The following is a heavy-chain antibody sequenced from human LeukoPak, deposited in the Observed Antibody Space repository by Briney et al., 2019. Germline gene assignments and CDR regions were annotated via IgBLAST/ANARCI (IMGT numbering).Heavy chain of an antibody. Sequence: SETLSLTCTVSGGSISSYYWSWIRQPPGKGLEWIGYIYYSGSTNYNPSLKSRVTISVDTSKNQFSLKLSSVTAADTAVYYCARAIVVVPAAMEIDWFDPWGQGTLVTVSS. CDR2: IYYSGST. V-gene: IGHV4-59*01. J-gene: IGHJ5*02. CDR1: GGSISSYY. CDR3: ARAIVVVPAAMEIDWFDP. D-gene: IGHD2-2*01.